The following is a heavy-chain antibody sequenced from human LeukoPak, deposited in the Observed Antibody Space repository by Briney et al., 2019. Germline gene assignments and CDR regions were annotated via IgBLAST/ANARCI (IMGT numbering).Heavy chain of an antibody. CDR1: GYTFTGYY. CDR2: INPNSGGT. CDR3: ARNHLRYDILTGGPGDY. Sequence: ASVKVSCKASGYTFTGYYMHWVRQAPGQGLEWMGWINPNSGGTNYAQKFQGWVTMTRDTSISTAYMELSRLRSDDTAVYYCARNHLRYDILTGGPGDYWGQGTLVTVSS. J-gene: IGHJ4*02. D-gene: IGHD3-9*01. V-gene: IGHV1-2*04.